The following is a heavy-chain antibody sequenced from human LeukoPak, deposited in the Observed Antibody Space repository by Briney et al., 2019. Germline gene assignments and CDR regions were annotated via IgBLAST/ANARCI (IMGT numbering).Heavy chain of an antibody. D-gene: IGHD3-10*01. V-gene: IGHV2-70*11. CDR3: ARMRYGSGPRAFDI. CDR2: IDWDDDK. Sequence: SGPALVKPTQTLTLTCTFSGFSLSTSGMCVSWIRQPPGKALEWLARIDWDDDKYYSTSLKTRLTISKDTSKNQVVLTMTNVDPVDTATYYCARMRYGSGPRAFDIWGQGTMVTVSS. CDR1: GFSLSTSGMC. J-gene: IGHJ3*02.